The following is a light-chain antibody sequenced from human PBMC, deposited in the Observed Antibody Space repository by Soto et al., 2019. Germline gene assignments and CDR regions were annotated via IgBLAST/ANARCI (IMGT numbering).Light chain of an antibody. CDR1: QSVSSY. CDR3: QQRSDWPLT. V-gene: IGKV3-11*01. Sequence: EIVLTQSPATLSLSPGERATLSCRASQSVSSYLAWYQQKPGQAPRLLIYDASNRATGIPARFSGSGSGTDFTLTISSLEPEAFEVYSCQQRSDWPLTCGGGTKVEIK. CDR2: DAS. J-gene: IGKJ4*01.